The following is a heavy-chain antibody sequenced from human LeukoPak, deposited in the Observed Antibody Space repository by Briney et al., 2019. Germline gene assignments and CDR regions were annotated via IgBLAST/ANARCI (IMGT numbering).Heavy chain of an antibody. CDR3: ARNGWNWNDVKGSSFPFDP. CDR1: GGTFSSYA. D-gene: IGHD1-1*01. Sequence: SVTVSCKASGGTFSSYAISWVRQAPGQGLEWMGGIIPIFGTANYAQKFQGRVTITADESTSTAYMELSSLRSEDTAVYYCARNGWNWNDVKGSSFPFDPWGQGTLVTVSS. V-gene: IGHV1-69*13. J-gene: IGHJ5*02. CDR2: IIPIFGTA.